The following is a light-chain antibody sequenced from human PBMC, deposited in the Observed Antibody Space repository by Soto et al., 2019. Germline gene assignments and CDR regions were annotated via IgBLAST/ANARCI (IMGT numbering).Light chain of an antibody. Sequence: QSVLTQPRSVSGSPGQSVTISCTGTSSDVGGYNYVSWFQQHPGKAPKLMIYEVSKRPSGVHNRFSGSKSGTTASLTISGLQDEDEADYYCCSYKGSYTREVFGNGNKVTVL. CDR1: SSDVGGYNY. CDR2: EVS. J-gene: IGLJ1*01. CDR3: CSYKGSYTREV. V-gene: IGLV2-11*01.